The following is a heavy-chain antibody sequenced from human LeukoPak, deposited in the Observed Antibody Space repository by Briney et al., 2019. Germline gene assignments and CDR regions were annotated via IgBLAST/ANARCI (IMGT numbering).Heavy chain of an antibody. V-gene: IGHV1-69*05. CDR1: GGTFSSYA. CDR3: ARDSDHSTSGYYYMDV. CDR2: IIPIFGTA. Sequence: ASVKVSCKASGGTFSSYAISWVRQAPGQGLEWMGGIIPIFGTANYAQKLQGRVTITTDESTSTAYMELSSLRSEDTAAYYCARDSDHSTSGYYYMDVWGKGTTVTVSS. D-gene: IGHD5/OR15-5a*01. J-gene: IGHJ6*03.